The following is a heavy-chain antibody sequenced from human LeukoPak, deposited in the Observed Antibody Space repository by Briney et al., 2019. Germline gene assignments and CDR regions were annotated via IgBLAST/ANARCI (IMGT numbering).Heavy chain of an antibody. J-gene: IGHJ4*02. CDR1: GFTFSSYA. Sequence: PGGSLRLSCAASGFTFSSYAMSWVRQVPGKGLEWVSHISSSSGTKNFADSVKGRFSISRDNAKDSVFLQMNSLRDDDTGVYYCARESNWNFDYWGQGTLVAVSS. D-gene: IGHD1-1*01. V-gene: IGHV3-48*02. CDR3: ARESNWNFDY. CDR2: ISSSSGTK.